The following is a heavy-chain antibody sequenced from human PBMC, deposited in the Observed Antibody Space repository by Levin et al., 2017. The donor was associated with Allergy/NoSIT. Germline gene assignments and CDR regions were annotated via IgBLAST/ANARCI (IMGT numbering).Heavy chain of an antibody. CDR1: SGSISPYY. D-gene: IGHD1/OR15-1a*01. V-gene: IGHV4-59*01. J-gene: IGHJ2*01. CDR2: IYYSGST. CDR3: ARALTTETALPFDL. Sequence: KASETLSLTCTVSSGSISPYYWSWIRQPPGKGLEWIGYIYYSGSTDHNPSLKSRVTISLDKSTNQFSLNLNSVTSADTAVYYCARALTTETALPFDLWGRGTLVTVSS.